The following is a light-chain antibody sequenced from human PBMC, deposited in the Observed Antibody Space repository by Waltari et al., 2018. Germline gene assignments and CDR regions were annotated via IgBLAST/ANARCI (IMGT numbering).Light chain of an antibody. CDR2: DCR. J-gene: IGLJ3*02. V-gene: IGLV2-14*02. Sequence: WYQQPPGKAPQLMFYDCRKRPSGFSNRFSGSNSGTTASLTISGLQAEDAADYYCSSYTSSSTWVFGGGTKLTVL. CDR3: SSYTSSSTWV.